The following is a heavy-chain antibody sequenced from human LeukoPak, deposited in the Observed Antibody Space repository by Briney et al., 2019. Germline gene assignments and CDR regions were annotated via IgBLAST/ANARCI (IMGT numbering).Heavy chain of an antibody. D-gene: IGHD3-10*01. CDR2: ISSSSSYT. CDR1: GFTFSDYY. V-gene: IGHV3-11*03. J-gene: IGHJ4*02. Sequence: GGSLRLSCAASGFTFSDYYMSWIRQAPGKGLEWVSYISSSSSYTNYADSVKGRFTISRDNAKNSLYLQMNSLRAEDTAAYYCATFRAYYYGSGSRYLDYWGQGTLVTVSS. CDR3: ATFRAYYYGSGSRYLDY.